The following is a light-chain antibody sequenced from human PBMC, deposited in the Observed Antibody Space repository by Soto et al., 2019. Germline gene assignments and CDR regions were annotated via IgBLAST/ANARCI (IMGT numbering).Light chain of an antibody. J-gene: IGKJ1*01. Sequence: AILMTQSPSSLSASVGDRVTITCRASQDIRNELGWYQQKPGKAPKLLIYAASSLQSGVPSRFSGSGSGTDFTLTISSLQPEDFATYYCLQDYHYPWTFGQGTKVEIK. CDR2: AAS. CDR3: LQDYHYPWT. CDR1: QDIRNE. V-gene: IGKV1-6*01.